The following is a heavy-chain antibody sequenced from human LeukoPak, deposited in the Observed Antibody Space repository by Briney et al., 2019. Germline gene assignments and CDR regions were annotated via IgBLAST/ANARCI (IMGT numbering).Heavy chain of an antibody. D-gene: IGHD2-2*01. CDR3: AKGVVPAAMTWYFDL. CDR1: GFTFSSYG. CDR2: IRSDGSIK. V-gene: IGHV3-30*02. J-gene: IGHJ2*01. Sequence: GGSLRLSCAASGFTFSSYGMHWVRQAPGKGLEWVAFIRSDGSIKYYADSVKGRFIISRDNSKNTLYLQMDSLTTEDTAVYYCAKGVVPAAMTWYFDLWGRGTLVTVSS.